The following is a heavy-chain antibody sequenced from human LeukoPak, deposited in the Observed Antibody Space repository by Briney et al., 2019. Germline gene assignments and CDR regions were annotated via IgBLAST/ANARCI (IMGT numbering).Heavy chain of an antibody. CDR3: VRDLGRESIFDY. Sequence: GGSLRLSCAASGFTFNTYAMSWVRQAPGKGLEWVSSISKGSGYIYYTDSVKGRFTISRDNAKNSLFLQMNSLRAEDTAVYYCVRDLGRESIFDYWGQGTLVTVSS. D-gene: IGHD7-27*01. CDR2: ISKGSGYI. CDR1: GFTFNTYA. V-gene: IGHV3-21*01. J-gene: IGHJ4*02.